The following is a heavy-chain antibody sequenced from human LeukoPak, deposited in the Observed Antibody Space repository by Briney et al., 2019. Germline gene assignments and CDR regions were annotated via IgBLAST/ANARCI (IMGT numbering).Heavy chain of an antibody. CDR2: ISSSSSYT. Sequence: KSGGSLRLSCAASGFTFSDYYMSWIRQAPGKGLEWVSYISSSSSYTNYADSVKGRFTISRDNAKNSQYLQMNSLRAEDTAVYYCARGKDYYGSGSPDGGPGAFDIWGQGTMVTVSS. D-gene: IGHD3-10*01. V-gene: IGHV3-11*06. CDR3: ARGKDYYGSGSPDGGPGAFDI. J-gene: IGHJ3*02. CDR1: GFTFSDYY.